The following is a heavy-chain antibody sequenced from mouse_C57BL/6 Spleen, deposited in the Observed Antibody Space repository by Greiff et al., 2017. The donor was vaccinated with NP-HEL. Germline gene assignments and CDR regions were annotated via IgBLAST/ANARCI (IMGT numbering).Heavy chain of an antibody. CDR3: ARNGYYVYYAMDY. V-gene: IGHV5-17*01. Sequence: DVKLVESGGGLVKPGGSLKLSCAASGFTFSDYGMHWVRQAPEKGLEWVAYISSGSSTIYYADTVKGRFTISRDNAKNTLFLQMTSLRSEDTAMYYCARNGYYVYYAMDYWGQGTSVTVSS. J-gene: IGHJ4*01. CDR1: GFTFSDYG. CDR2: ISSGSSTI. D-gene: IGHD2-3*01.